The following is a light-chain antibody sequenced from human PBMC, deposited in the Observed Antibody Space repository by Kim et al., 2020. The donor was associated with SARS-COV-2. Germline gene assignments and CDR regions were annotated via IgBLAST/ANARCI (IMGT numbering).Light chain of an antibody. CDR2: EVS. CDR3: CSYAGSSAFVI. CDR1: SRDVGNYNL. J-gene: IGLJ2*01. Sequence: QSVTISSTGTSRDVGNYNLVSWYQQRPSKAPNLRIFEVSKRPSGVSNRFSGSKSGDTASLTISGLQAEDESHYFCCSYAGSSAFVIFGGGTKVTVL. V-gene: IGLV2-23*02.